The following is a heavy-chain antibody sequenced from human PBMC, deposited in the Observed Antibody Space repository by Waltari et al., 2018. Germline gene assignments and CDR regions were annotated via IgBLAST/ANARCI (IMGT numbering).Heavy chain of an antibody. V-gene: IGHV3-66*02. J-gene: IGHJ4*02. CDR1: GFTVSDNY. CDR3: AKDLDYGGY. D-gene: IGHD4-17*01. CDR2: IYSGGNR. Sequence: EVHLVESGGGLVQPGGSLRLACVVYGFTVSDNYMSWVRQAPGKGLAWVSVIYSGGNRNYADSVKGRFTISRDNSKNTVYLHMKSLRPEDTAVYYCAKDLDYGGYWGQGTLVTVSS.